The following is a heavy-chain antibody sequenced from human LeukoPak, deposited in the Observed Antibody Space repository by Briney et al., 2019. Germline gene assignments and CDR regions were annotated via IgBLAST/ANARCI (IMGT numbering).Heavy chain of an antibody. V-gene: IGHV1-8*01. CDR3: VRPFLPGGLVGYYFDS. J-gene: IGHJ4*02. Sequence: GASVKVSCKASGYSFSSHDINWVRQATGQGLEWMGWMNPKSGNTDHAQKFQGRVTMSRNTSISAAYLELSSLRSEDTAVYFCVRPFLPGGLVGYYFDSGGQGPPVTVFS. CDR2: MNPKSGNT. D-gene: IGHD3-16*02. CDR1: GYSFSSHD.